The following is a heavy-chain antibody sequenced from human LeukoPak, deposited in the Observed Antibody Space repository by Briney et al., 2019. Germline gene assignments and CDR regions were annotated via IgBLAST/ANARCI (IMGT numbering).Heavy chain of an antibody. Sequence: GASVKVSCKASGYTFTDYFMHWVRQAPGQGLEWMGWINPNSGGTNYAQKFQGRVTMTRDTSISTAYMELSRLRSDDTAVYYCARSGYSSSWYEEHWYFDLWGRGTLVTVSS. J-gene: IGHJ2*01. CDR3: ARSGYSSSWYEEHWYFDL. CDR2: INPNSGGT. D-gene: IGHD6-13*01. V-gene: IGHV1-2*02. CDR1: GYTFTDYF.